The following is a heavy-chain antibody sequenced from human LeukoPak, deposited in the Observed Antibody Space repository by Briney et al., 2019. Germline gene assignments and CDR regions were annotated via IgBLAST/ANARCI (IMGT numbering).Heavy chain of an antibody. V-gene: IGHV4-34*01. CDR2: INHSGST. Sequence: PSETLSLTCAVYGGSFSGYYWSWIRQPPGRGLEWIGEINHSGSTNYNPSLKSRVTISVDTSKNQFSLKLSSVTAADTAVYYCARGQPHIVVVPAAIAFFYYMDVWGKGTTATVSS. D-gene: IGHD2-2*01. CDR3: ARGQPHIVVVPAAIAFFYYMDV. CDR1: GGSFSGYY. J-gene: IGHJ6*03.